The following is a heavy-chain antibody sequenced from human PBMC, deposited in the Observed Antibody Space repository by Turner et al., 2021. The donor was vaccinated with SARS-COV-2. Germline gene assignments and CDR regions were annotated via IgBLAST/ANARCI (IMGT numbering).Heavy chain of an antibody. J-gene: IGHJ6*02. CDR3: AGEVVVLTTTHYGMDV. CDR2: IYYSGST. V-gene: IGHV4-39*01. D-gene: IGHD1-26*01. CDR1: GGSLSSSSYY. Sequence: QLQLQESGPGLVKPSETLSLTCTVSGGSLSSSSYYWGWIRQPPGKGLEWIGSIYYSGSTYYNPSLKSRVIISVDTSKNQFSLKLSSVTAADTAVYYCAGEVVVLTTTHYGMDVWGQGTTVTVSS.